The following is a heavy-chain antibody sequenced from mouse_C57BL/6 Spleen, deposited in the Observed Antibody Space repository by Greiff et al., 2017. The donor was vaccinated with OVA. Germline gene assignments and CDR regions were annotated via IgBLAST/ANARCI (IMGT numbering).Heavy chain of an antibody. V-gene: IGHV3-6*01. Sequence: EVQLQQSGPGLVKPSQSLSLTCSVTGYSITSGYYWNWIRQFPGNKLEWMGYISYDGSNNYNPSLKNRISITRDTSKNQFFLKLNSVTTEDTATYYCAREGVYSIFAYWGQGTLVTVSA. D-gene: IGHD2-5*01. CDR1: GYSITSGYY. CDR2: ISYDGSN. CDR3: AREGVYSIFAY. J-gene: IGHJ3*01.